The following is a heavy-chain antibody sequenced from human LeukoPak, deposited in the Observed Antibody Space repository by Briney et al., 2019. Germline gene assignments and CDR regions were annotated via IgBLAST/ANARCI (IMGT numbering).Heavy chain of an antibody. CDR3: ARDPGVVAFHYFDF. V-gene: IGHV3-23*01. CDR2: IGGRGGST. Sequence: PGGSLRLSCVASGFTFSSHAMAWVRQAPGKGLEWVSAIGGRGGSTYYADSVKGRFTISRDNSKSTLYLQMNSLRAEDAALYYCARDPGVVAFHYFDFWGQGTLVTVSS. D-gene: IGHD3-3*01. CDR1: GFTFSSHA. J-gene: IGHJ4*02.